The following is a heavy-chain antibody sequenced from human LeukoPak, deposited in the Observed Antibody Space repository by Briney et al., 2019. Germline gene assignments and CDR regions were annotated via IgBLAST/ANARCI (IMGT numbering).Heavy chain of an antibody. J-gene: IGHJ6*03. V-gene: IGHV4-34*01. CDR3: ARNRRLTRGYRKYYSYYMDV. D-gene: IGHD5-18*01. Sequence: PSETLSLTCAVYGGSFSGYYWSWIRQPPGKGLEWIGEINHSGSTNYNPSLKSRVTISVDTSKNQFSLKLSSVTAADTAVYYCARNRRLTRGYRKYYSYYMDVWGKETTVTVSS. CDR1: GGSFSGYY. CDR2: INHSGST.